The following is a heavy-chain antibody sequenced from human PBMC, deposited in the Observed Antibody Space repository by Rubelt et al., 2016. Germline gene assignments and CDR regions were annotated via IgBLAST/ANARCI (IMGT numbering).Heavy chain of an antibody. CDR1: GYTFTSYG. Sequence: QVQLVQSGAEVKKPGASVKVSCKASGYTFTSYGISWVRQAPGQGLEWMGWINAGNGNTKYSQKFQGRVTITRATSASTAYMELSSLRSEDTAVYYCARSKDTAMVTDADWYFDLWGRGTLVTVSS. V-gene: IGHV1-18*01. J-gene: IGHJ2*01. D-gene: IGHD5-18*01. CDR2: INAGNGNT. CDR3: ARSKDTAMVTDADWYFDL.